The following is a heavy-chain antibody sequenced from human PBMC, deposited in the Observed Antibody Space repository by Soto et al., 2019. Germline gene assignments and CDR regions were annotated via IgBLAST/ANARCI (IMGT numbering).Heavy chain of an antibody. D-gene: IGHD6-19*01. V-gene: IGHV3-74*01. CDR3: ARPSSGWENWFDP. Sequence: GGSLRLSCEASGFTFSDYWMSWVRQVPGKGLVWVSRLHGDGRIIRYADFAEGRFTISRDNAKNSLYLQMNSLRDDDTAVYYCARPSSGWENWFDPWGQGTLVTVSS. J-gene: IGHJ5*02. CDR1: GFTFSDYW. CDR2: LHGDGRII.